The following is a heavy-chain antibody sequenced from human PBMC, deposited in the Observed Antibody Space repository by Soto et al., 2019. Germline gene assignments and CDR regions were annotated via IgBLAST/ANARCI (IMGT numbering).Heavy chain of an antibody. Sequence: GASVKVSCKASGFTFTSSAVQWVRRARGQRLEWIGWIVVGSGNTNYAQKFQERVTITRDMSTSTAYMELSSLRSEDTAVYYCAADLVPAAAMPIDYWGQGTLVTVSS. CDR1: GFTFTSSA. J-gene: IGHJ4*02. CDR2: IVVGSGNT. V-gene: IGHV1-58*01. CDR3: AADLVPAAAMPIDY. D-gene: IGHD2-2*01.